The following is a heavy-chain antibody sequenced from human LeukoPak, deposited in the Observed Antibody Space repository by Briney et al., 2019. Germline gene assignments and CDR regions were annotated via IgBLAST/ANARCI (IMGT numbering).Heavy chain of an antibody. D-gene: IGHD5-24*01. CDR2: IIPIFGTA. CDR3: ARQGDGYNEGFDP. V-gene: IGHV1-69*13. J-gene: IGHJ5*02. CDR1: GGTFSIYA. Sequence: GASVTVSFTSSGGTFSIYAISWVRQAPGQGLEWMGGIIPIFGTANYAQKFQGRVTVTAAESTSTAYMELSSLRSENTAVYYCARQGDGYNEGFDPWGQGTLVTVSS.